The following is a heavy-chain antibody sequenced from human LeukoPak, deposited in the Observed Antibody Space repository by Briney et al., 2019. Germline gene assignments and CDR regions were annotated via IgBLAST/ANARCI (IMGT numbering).Heavy chain of an antibody. CDR3: ARSHPQGQGYCSSTSCYNRGFGDYYYGMDV. CDR2: IILIFGVA. D-gene: IGHD2-2*02. Sequence: ASVKVSCKASGGTFSSYAISWVRQAPGQGLEWMGRIILIFGVANYAQKFQGRVTITADKSMSTAYMELSSLRSEDTAVYYCARSHPQGQGYCSSTSCYNRGFGDYYYGMDVWGQGTTVTVSS. CDR1: GGTFSSYA. J-gene: IGHJ6*02. V-gene: IGHV1-69*04.